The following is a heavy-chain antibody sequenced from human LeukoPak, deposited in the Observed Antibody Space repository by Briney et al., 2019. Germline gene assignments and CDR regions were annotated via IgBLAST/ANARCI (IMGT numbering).Heavy chain of an antibody. Sequence: GGSLRLSCAASGFTFSSYWMSWVRQAPGKGLECVANIKQDGSEKYYVDSVKGRFTISRDNAKNSLYLQMNSLRAEDTAVYYCARGIGELYANWFDPWGQGTLVTVSS. J-gene: IGHJ5*02. V-gene: IGHV3-7*01. CDR2: IKQDGSEK. CDR3: ARGIGELYANWFDP. CDR1: GFTFSSYW. D-gene: IGHD3-10*01.